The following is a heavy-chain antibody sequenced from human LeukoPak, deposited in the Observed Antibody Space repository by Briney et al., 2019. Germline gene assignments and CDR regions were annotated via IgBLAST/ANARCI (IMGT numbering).Heavy chain of an antibody. CDR1: GFTFSSYG. Sequence: HPGGSLRLSCAASGFTFSSYGMHWVRQAPGKGLEWVAVISYDGSNKYYADSVKGRFTISRDNSKNTLQMNSLRAEDTAVYYCAKDRSGSYVDYWGQGTLVTVSS. J-gene: IGHJ4*02. CDR2: ISYDGSNK. CDR3: AKDRSGSYVDY. V-gene: IGHV3-30*18. D-gene: IGHD1-26*01.